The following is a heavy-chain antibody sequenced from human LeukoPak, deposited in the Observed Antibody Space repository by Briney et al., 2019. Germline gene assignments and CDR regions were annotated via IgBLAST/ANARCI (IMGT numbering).Heavy chain of an antibody. Sequence: GGSLSLSCPASGFPFSTYAMSWVRQAQGKGLEWFSPISGSGGSTYYADSVKGRFTISRDNSKNTLYLQMNSLRAEDTAVYYCAKDWLKRVVIYYFDYWGQGTLVTVSS. V-gene: IGHV3-23*01. D-gene: IGHD4-23*01. J-gene: IGHJ4*02. CDR1: GFPFSTYA. CDR2: ISGSGGST. CDR3: AKDWLKRVVIYYFDY.